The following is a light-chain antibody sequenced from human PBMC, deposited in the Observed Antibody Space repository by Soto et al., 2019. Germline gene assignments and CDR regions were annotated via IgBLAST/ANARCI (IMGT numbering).Light chain of an antibody. V-gene: IGKV1-27*01. J-gene: IGKJ4*01. CDR1: QSVSSSY. CDR3: QEYNNAPLA. Sequence: TQSPGTLSLSPGERATLSCRASQSVSSSYLAWYQQRPGKVPKLLIYAASTLQSGVPSRFSGSGSGADFTLTISSLQPEDVATYYCQEYNNAPLAFGGGTKVDIK. CDR2: AAS.